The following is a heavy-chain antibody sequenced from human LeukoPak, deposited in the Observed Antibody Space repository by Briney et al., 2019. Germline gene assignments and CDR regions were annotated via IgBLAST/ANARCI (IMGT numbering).Heavy chain of an antibody. Sequence: GGSLRLSCTASGFTFGDYAMSWFRQAPGKGLEWVSFIRSKAYGGTTEYAASVKGRFTISRDDSKSIAYLQMNSLKTEDTAVYYCTREFSSSWTGAFFDYWGQGTLVTVSS. CDR3: TREFSSSWTGAFFDY. J-gene: IGHJ4*02. CDR1: GFTFGDYA. D-gene: IGHD6-13*01. V-gene: IGHV3-49*03. CDR2: IRSKAYGGTT.